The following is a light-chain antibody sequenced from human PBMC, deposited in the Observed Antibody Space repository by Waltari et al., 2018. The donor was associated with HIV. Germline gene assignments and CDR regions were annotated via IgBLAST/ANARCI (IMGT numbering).Light chain of an antibody. CDR2: GTS. J-gene: IGKJ4*01. CDR1: QRLNSNY. CDR3: HQYETSPLT. V-gene: IGKV3-20*01. Sequence: EVVLTQSPDTLSLSPGERATLSCRASQRLNSNYLAWYQQKPGQAPRILIYGTSTRATGIPDRFSGSGSGTDFALTISRLEPEDFAVYFCHQYETSPLTFGGGTRVEV.